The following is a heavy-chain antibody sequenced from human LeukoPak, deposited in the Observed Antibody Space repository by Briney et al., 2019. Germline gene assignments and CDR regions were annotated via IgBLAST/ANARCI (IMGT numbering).Heavy chain of an antibody. Sequence: GGSLRLSCAASGFTFSTYAMSWVRQAPGKGLEWVSAMSGSGGSTKYADSVKGRFTISRDDSKDTLYLQMNSLRAEDTAVYYCAKDGYTSSLNHPGAAEFDYWGQGTLVTVSS. CDR2: MSGSGGST. CDR1: GFTFSTYA. J-gene: IGHJ4*02. V-gene: IGHV3-23*01. CDR3: AKDGYTSSLNHPGAAEFDY. D-gene: IGHD6-6*01.